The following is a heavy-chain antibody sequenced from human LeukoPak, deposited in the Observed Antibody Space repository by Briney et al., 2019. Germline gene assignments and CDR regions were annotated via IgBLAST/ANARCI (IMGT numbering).Heavy chain of an antibody. J-gene: IGHJ4*02. CDR2: IYYFGTT. Sequence: SETLSLTCTVSGVSIIDSSYDWGWVRQPPGKGLEWIGNIYYFGTTLHNPSLKSRVTMSVDTSKNQFSLKLSSVTAADTAVYYCARDSHAWYGQYYFDFWGQGALVTVSS. CDR3: ARDSHAWYGQYYFDF. D-gene: IGHD6-13*01. CDR1: GVSIIDSSYD. V-gene: IGHV4-39*07.